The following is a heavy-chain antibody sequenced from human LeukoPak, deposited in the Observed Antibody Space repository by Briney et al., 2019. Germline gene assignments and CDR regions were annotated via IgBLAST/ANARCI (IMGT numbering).Heavy chain of an antibody. CDR2: INHSGST. D-gene: IGHD4-17*01. CDR1: GGSFSGYY. V-gene: IGHV4-34*01. J-gene: IGHJ4*02. CDR3: ARGTVTNDY. Sequence: LETLSLTCAVYGGSFSGYYWSWIRQPPGKGLEWIGEINHSGSTNYNPSLKSRVTISVDTSKNQFSLKLSSVTAADTAVYYCARGTVTNDYWGQGTLVTVSS.